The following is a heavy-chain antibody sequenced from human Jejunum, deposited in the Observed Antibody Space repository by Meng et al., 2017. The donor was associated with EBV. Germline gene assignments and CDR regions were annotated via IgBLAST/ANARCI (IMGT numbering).Heavy chain of an antibody. CDR1: GGSVNSGNVY. Sequence: QGSGPGLVKPSRPLSPTCTVSGGSVNSGNVYWSWIRQPPGKGLEWIGYIYYSGSTNYIPSLKSRVTISLDTSKNQFSLKLSSVTAAETAVYYCAGLRYSGYDRAFDYWGQGALVTVPS. V-gene: IGHV4-61*01. J-gene: IGHJ4*02. CDR3: AGLRYSGYDRAFDY. D-gene: IGHD5-12*01. CDR2: IYYSGST.